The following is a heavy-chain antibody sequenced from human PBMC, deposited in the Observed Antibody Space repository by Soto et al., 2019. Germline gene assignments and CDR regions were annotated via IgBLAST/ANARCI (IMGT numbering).Heavy chain of an antibody. V-gene: IGHV3-30*18. CDR2: ISYDGSNK. Sequence: QVQLVESGGCVVQPGRSLRLSCAASGFTFSSYGMHWVRQAPGKGLEWVAVISYDGSNKYYADSVKGRFTISRDNSKNTLYLQMNSLRVEDTAVYYCAKGPPEGAQPAGFDYWGQGTLVTVSS. CDR3: AKGPPEGAQPAGFDY. D-gene: IGHD1-26*01. J-gene: IGHJ4*02. CDR1: GFTFSSYG.